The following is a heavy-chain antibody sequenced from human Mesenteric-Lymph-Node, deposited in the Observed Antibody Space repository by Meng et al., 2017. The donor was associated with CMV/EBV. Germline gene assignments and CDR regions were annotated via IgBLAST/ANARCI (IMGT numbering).Heavy chain of an antibody. CDR1: GFTFSISW. CDR2: INEDGSEK. V-gene: IGHV3-7*01. J-gene: IGHJ5*02. CDR3: ARNEA. Sequence: GESLKISCEGSGFTFSISWMSWVRQAPGKGLEWVANINEDGSEKYYVDSVKGRFTISRDNAKKSLYLEMNSLRAEDMAVYYCARNEAWGQGTLVTVS.